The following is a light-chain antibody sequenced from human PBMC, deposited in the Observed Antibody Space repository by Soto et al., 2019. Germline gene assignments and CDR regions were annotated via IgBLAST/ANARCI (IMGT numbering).Light chain of an antibody. Sequence: QSALTQPASVSGSPGQSITISCTGTSSDVGGYNYVSWYQHHPGKAPKLIIYEVSNRPSGVSNRFSASKSANTASLTISGLQAEDEADYYCSSYTSSSTLDVFGTGTKLT. V-gene: IGLV2-14*01. CDR2: EVS. CDR3: SSYTSSSTLDV. CDR1: SSDVGGYNY. J-gene: IGLJ1*01.